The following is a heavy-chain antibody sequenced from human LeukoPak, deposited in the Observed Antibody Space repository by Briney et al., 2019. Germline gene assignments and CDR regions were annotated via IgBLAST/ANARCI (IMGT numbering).Heavy chain of an antibody. J-gene: IGHJ4*02. V-gene: IGHV3-30*02. D-gene: IGHD5-24*01. CDR3: AKWLRVATTFFDY. CDR1: GFPFSSYG. CDR2: IPYDGSDK. Sequence: GGSLRLSCAASGFPFSSYGMHWVRQAPGKGLEWVAFIPYDGSDKFYADSVKGRFTISRDNSKNTLYLQMNSLRAEDTAIYYCAKWLRVATTFFDYWGQGTLVTVSS.